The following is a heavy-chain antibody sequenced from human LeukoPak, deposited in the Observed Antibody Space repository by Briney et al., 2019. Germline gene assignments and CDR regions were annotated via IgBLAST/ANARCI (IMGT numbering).Heavy chain of an antibody. CDR3: VRTDGYCCGSGSSNFDY. CDR1: GFTFNSFA. J-gene: IGHJ4*02. Sequence: PGGSLRLSCAASGFTFNSFAMHWARQAPGKGLEWVAVISDDGSNNFYADSVKGRFTMSRDNSKNTVYLQMNSLRAEDTALYYCVRTDGYCCGSGSSNFDYWGQGTLVTVST. D-gene: IGHD3-10*01. V-gene: IGHV3-30-3*01. CDR2: ISDDGSNN.